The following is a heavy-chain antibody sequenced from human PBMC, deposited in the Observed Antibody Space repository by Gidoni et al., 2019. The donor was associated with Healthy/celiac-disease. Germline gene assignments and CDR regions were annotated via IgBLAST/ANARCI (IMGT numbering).Heavy chain of an antibody. CDR3: ASRGSSIARASDY. V-gene: IGHV4-39*01. D-gene: IGHD6-6*01. J-gene: IGHJ4*02. CDR1: GGSISSSSYY. Sequence: QLPLQESVPGLVTPSQTLSLTFTVSGGSISSSSYYWGWIRQPPGKGLEWIGSIDYLGSTYYNPSLKSRVNISVDTSKNQFSLKLSSVTAADTAVYYWASRGSSIARASDYGGQGTLVTVSS. CDR2: IDYLGST.